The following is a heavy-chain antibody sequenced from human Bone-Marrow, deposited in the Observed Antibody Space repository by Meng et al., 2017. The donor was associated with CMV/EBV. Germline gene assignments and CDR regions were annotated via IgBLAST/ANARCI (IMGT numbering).Heavy chain of an antibody. D-gene: IGHD4-11*01. J-gene: IGHJ3*02. V-gene: IGHV1-8*03. CDR1: GYTFTSYG. CDR2: MNPNSGNT. Sequence: ASVKVSCKASGYTFTSYGISWVRQATGQGLEWMGWMNPNSGNTGYAQKFQGRVTITRNTSISTAYMELSSLRSEDTAVYYCTILQYPTAGAFDIWGQGTMVTVSS. CDR3: TILQYPTAGAFDI.